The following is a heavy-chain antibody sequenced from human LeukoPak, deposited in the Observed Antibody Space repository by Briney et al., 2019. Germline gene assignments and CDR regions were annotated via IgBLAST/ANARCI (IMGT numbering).Heavy chain of an antibody. V-gene: IGHV4-31*03. CDR1: GGSINSGGYY. Sequence: SETLSLTCTVSGGSINSGGYYWSWIRQNPGKGLEWIGYISDSGSTYYNPSLNSRVTISVDTSKNQFSLKLSSVTAADTAVYYCARGELWFGDILWGQGTLVTVSS. J-gene: IGHJ4*02. CDR3: ARGELWFGDIL. CDR2: ISDSGST. D-gene: IGHD3-10*01.